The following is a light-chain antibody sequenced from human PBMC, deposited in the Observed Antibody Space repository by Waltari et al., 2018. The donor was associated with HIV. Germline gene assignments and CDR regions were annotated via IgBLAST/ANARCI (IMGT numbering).Light chain of an antibody. CDR1: QRLLHNNGHNN. V-gene: IGKV2-28*01. Sequence: EIVMTQSPFSLPVTPGERASISCRSNQRLLHNNGHNNLDLYFQKLGHSPQVLIYMTSNRASGVPDRFSGTGSGSDCALKISRVEAEDVGTYYCMQARQTPRTFGQGTKVEIK. CDR2: MTS. J-gene: IGKJ1*01. CDR3: MQARQTPRT.